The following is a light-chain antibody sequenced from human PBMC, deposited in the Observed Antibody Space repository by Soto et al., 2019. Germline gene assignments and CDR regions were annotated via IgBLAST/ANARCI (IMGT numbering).Light chain of an antibody. V-gene: IGLV2-14*03. J-gene: IGLJ1*01. CDR3: SAYTVSRTYV. Sequence: QSALTQPASGSGSPGQSITISCTGTSSDVGAYNFVSWNQQHPGKAPKLMIYNVYDRPSGISYRFSGSKSGNTASLTISGLQGEDEADYYCSAYTVSRTYVFGTGTKVTVL. CDR1: SSDVGAYNF. CDR2: NVY.